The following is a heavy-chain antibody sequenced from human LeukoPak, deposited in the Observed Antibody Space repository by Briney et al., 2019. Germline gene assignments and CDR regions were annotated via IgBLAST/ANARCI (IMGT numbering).Heavy chain of an antibody. V-gene: IGHV4-34*01. J-gene: IGHJ6*03. CDR3: ARGRTAAKTAARGYYYMDV. Sequence: SETLSLTCAVYGGSFSGYYWSWIRQPPGKGLEWIGEINHSGSTNYNPSLKSRVTISVDTSKNQFSLKLSSVTAADTAVYYCARGRTAAKTAARGYYYMDVWGKGTTVTVSS. D-gene: IGHD6-6*01. CDR2: INHSGST. CDR1: GGSFSGYY.